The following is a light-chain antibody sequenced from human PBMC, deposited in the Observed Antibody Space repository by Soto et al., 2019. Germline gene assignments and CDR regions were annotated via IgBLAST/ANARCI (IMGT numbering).Light chain of an antibody. V-gene: IGLV2-14*03. CDR1: SSDVGGYNS. J-gene: IGLJ2*01. CDR3: NSYTSTNTRV. CDR2: DVS. Sequence: QSALTQPASVSGSPGQSISISCSGTSSDVGGYNSVSWYQQHPGKAPKLMIYDVSIRPSGVSDRFSGSKSGNTASLTISGLQAEDEADYYCNSYTSTNTRVFGGGTKLTVL.